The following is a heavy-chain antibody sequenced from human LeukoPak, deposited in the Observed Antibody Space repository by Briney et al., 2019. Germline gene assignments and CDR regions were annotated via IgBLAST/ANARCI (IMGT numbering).Heavy chain of an antibody. Sequence: ETLSLTCTVSGGSISSYYWSWFRQPPGKGLEWVASINHNGNVNYYVDSVKGRFTISRDNAKNSLYLQMSNLRAEDTAVYFCARGGGLDVWGQGATVTVSS. D-gene: IGHD3-16*01. CDR2: INHNGNVN. CDR3: ARGGGLDV. V-gene: IGHV3-7*03. CDR1: GGSISSYY. J-gene: IGHJ6*02.